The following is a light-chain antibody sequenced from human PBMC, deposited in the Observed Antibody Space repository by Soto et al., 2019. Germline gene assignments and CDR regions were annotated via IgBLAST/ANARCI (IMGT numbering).Light chain of an antibody. CDR1: QSISNN. CDR3: QQYNNWPPT. J-gene: IGKJ1*01. CDR2: GAS. V-gene: IGKV3D-15*01. Sequence: EIVMTQSPATLSVSPGERATLSCRASQSISNNLAWYQHKPGQSPRVLIYGASTRATGIPARFSGSGSGTDFTLTISSLEPEDFAVYYCQQYNNWPPTFGQGTKVEI.